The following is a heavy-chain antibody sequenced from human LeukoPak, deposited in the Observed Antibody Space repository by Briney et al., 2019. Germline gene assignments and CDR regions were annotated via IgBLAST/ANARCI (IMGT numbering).Heavy chain of an antibody. D-gene: IGHD2-2*01. CDR1: GLAFSGYG. CDR3: AKDPLGYCTSASCRYLDP. J-gene: IGHJ5*02. Sequence: GGCLCLSCAASGLAFSGYGMHWVRRVVGTGVGWVAFMWYDGSDTYYADSVKARLTISRHNSKNTLYLQMNSLRAEDTAVFYCAKDPLGYCTSASCRYLDPWGQRTLVTVPS. CDR2: MWYDGSDT. V-gene: IGHV3-30*02.